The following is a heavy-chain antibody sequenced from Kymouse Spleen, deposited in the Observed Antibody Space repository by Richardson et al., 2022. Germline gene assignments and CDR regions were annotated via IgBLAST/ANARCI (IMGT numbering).Heavy chain of an antibody. Sequence: QVQLVESGGGVVQPGRSLRLSCAASGFTFSSYGMHWVRQAPGKGLEWVAVIWYDGSNKYYADSVKGRFTISRDNSKNTLYLQMNSLRAEDTAVYYCARESPGIAAAGSFYYFDYWGQGTLVTVSS. CDR3: ARESPGIAAAGSFYYFDY. CDR1: GFTFSSYG. D-gene: IGHD6-13*01. V-gene: IGHV3-33*01. CDR2: IWYDGSNK. J-gene: IGHJ4*02.